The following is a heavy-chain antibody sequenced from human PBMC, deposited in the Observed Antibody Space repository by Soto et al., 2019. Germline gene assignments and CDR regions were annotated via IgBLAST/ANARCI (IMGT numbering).Heavy chain of an antibody. CDR3: ARDTVTTSDDAFDI. V-gene: IGHV4-59*01. CDR2: VYHSGST. Sequence: WTWIRQPPGKRLEWIGYVYHSGSTNYNPSLKSRVTISVDMSKNQFSLKLSSVTAADTAVYYCARDTVTTSDDAFDIWGQGTMVTVSS. J-gene: IGHJ3*02. D-gene: IGHD4-17*01.